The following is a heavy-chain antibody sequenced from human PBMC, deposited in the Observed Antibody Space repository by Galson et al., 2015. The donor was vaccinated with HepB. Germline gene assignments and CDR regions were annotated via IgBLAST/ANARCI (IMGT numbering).Heavy chain of an antibody. V-gene: IGHV2-5*01. CDR2: ISWNDDK. D-gene: IGHD5-18*01. CDR1: GFSLSTSGVG. CDR3: AHRRGYSSGIDY. Sequence: PALVKPTQTLTLTCTFSGFSLSTSGVGVGWIRQPPGKALEWLALISWNDDKRYSPSLKSRLTITKDTSKNQVVLTMTNMDPVDTATYYCAHRRGYSSGIDYWGQGTLVTVSS. J-gene: IGHJ4*02.